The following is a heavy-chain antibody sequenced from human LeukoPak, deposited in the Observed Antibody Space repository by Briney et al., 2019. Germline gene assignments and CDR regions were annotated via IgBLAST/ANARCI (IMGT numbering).Heavy chain of an antibody. Sequence: PGGSLRLSCEASVFTFSAYWMSWVRLAPGKGLEWVANIKPDGIKTYYVDSVKGRFTISRDDAKNSLYLQMSGLRVEDTAVYYCARGYGAYGLFGDWGQGTLVTVSS. CDR2: IKPDGIKT. V-gene: IGHV3-7*04. D-gene: IGHD4-17*01. CDR3: ARGYGAYGLFGD. CDR1: VFTFSAYW. J-gene: IGHJ4*01.